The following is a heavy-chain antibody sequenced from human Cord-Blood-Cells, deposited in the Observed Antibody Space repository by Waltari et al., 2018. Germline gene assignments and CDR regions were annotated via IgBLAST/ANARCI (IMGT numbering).Heavy chain of an antibody. V-gene: IGHV4-34*01. J-gene: IGHJ4*02. CDR3: ARGQGPAGDPGFDY. D-gene: IGHD7-27*01. CDR2: INHSGST. Sequence: QVQLQQWGAGLLKPSETLSLTCAVYGGSFSGYYCGCIRQPPGKGLEWIGEINHSGSTNYNPSLKSRVTISVDTSKNQFSLKLSSVTAADTAVYYCARGQGPAGDPGFDYWGQGTLVTVSS. CDR1: GGSFSGYY.